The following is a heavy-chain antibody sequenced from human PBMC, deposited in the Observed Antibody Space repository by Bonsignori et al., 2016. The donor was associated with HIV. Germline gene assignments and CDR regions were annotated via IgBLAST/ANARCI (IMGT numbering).Heavy chain of an antibody. D-gene: IGHD2-2*01. V-gene: IGHV3-23*01. Sequence: WIRQPPGKGLEWVSAISGSGGSTYYADSVKGRFTISRDNSKNTLYLQMNSLRAEDTAVYYCAKDGLGAIVPGGTFDYWGQGTLVTVSS. CDR2: ISGSGGST. J-gene: IGHJ4*02. CDR3: AKDGLGAIVPGGTFDY.